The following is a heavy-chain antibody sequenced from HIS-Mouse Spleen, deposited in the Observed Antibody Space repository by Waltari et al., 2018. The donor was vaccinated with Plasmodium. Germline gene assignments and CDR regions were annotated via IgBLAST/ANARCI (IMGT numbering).Heavy chain of an antibody. CDR3: ARVTSAGVYWYFDL. J-gene: IGHJ2*01. D-gene: IGHD3-3*01. Sequence: QVQLQQWGAGLLKPSETLSLTCAVYGGSFSGYYWSWIRQPPRTGLEGIGEIEQSGSTTSSASLKRRDTIAVDTSKNQFSLAVSSVTAADTAVYYCARVTSAGVYWYFDLWGRGTLVTVSS. CDR2: IEQSGST. CDR1: GGSFSGYY. V-gene: IGHV4-34*04.